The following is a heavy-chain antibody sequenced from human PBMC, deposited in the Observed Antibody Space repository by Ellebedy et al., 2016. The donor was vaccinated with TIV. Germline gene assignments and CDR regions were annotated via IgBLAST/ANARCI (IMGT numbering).Heavy chain of an antibody. CDR2: FYSVGST. Sequence: GESLKISCAASGFTVSNNFLTWVRQAPGKGLEGVSLFYSVGSTLYADSVKGRFTISRDNSRNTLYLQMNNLRVDDTAVYYCARKTDTTRSGDFWGQGTLVTVS. CDR1: GFTVSNNF. CDR3: ARKTDTTRSGDF. V-gene: IGHV3-53*01. J-gene: IGHJ4*02. D-gene: IGHD5-18*01.